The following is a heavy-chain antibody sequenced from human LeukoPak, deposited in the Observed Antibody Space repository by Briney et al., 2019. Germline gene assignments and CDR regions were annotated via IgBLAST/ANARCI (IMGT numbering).Heavy chain of an antibody. D-gene: IGHD3-22*01. V-gene: IGHV4-61*01. CDR1: GGSVSSGSYY. CDR3: ARGQYYYDSSGPEYYFDY. CDR2: IYYSGST. J-gene: IGHJ4*02. Sequence: SETLSLTCAVSGGSVSSGSYYWSWIRQPPGKGLEWIGYIYYSGSTNYNPSLKSRVTISVDTSKNQFSLKLSSVTAADTAVYYCARGQYYYDSSGPEYYFDYWGQGTLVTVSS.